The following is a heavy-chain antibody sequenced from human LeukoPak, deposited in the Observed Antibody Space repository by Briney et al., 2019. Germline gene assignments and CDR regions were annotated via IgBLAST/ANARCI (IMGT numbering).Heavy chain of an antibody. J-gene: IGHJ4*02. CDR1: GFTFSQFG. CDR3: AKARIIGVGWAQFDS. Sequence: QPGGSLRLSCATSGFTFSQFGMTWVRQPPGKGLEWVASFDGNAHGTYFADSVKGRCTISSDNSRNTVYLQMNSLRADDTAIYYCAKARIIGVGWAQFDSWGQGSLVTVSS. CDR2: FDGNAHGT. V-gene: IGHV3-23*01. D-gene: IGHD2-21*01.